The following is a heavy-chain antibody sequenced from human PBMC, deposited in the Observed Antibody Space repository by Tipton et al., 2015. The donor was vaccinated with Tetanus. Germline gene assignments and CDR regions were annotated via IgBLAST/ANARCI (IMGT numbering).Heavy chain of an antibody. J-gene: IGHJ4*02. V-gene: IGHV4-34*01. CDR1: GGSFSNYF. CDR2: ISPSGNT. CDR3: ARHPPPYYYGSGSYLDY. Sequence: TLSLTCAVYGGSFSNYFWRWIRQPPGKGLEWIGEISPSGNTNYNPSLKSRVTISADTSRNQFSLRLSSVTAADTAVYFCARHPPPYYYGSGSYLDYWGQGTPVTVSS. D-gene: IGHD3-10*01.